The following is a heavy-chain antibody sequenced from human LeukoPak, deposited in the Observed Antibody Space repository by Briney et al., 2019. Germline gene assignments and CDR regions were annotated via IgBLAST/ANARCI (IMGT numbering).Heavy chain of an antibody. J-gene: IGHJ4*02. V-gene: IGHV5-51*01. CDR2: IYPGDSDT. Sequence: GESLKISCKGSGYSFTNYWIGWVRQVPGKGLERMGIIYPGDSDTRYSPSFQGQVTISADKSITTAYLRWSSLKASDTAVYYCARRHDNTDYWTYWGQGTLVTVSS. CDR3: ARRHDNTDYWTY. D-gene: IGHD4-11*01. CDR1: GYSFTNYW.